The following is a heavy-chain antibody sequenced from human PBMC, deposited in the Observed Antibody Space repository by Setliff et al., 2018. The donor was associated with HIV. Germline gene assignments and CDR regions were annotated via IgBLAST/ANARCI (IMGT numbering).Heavy chain of an antibody. D-gene: IGHD2-15*01. Sequence: ASVKVSCKASGYTFTNYAINWVRQAPGQGLEWMGWINTNTGNPTYAQGFTGRFVFSLDTSVSTAYPQISSLKAEDTAMYYCARGCNGGNCYHGSGWFDPWGQGTLVTVSS. J-gene: IGHJ5*02. V-gene: IGHV7-4-1*02. CDR1: GYTFTNYA. CDR3: ARGCNGGNCYHGSGWFDP. CDR2: INTNTGNP.